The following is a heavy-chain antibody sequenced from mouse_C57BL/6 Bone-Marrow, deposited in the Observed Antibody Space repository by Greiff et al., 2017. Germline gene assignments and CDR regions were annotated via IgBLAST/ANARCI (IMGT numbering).Heavy chain of an antibody. D-gene: IGHD1-1*01. CDR3: ASPLLLRSSWFAY. Sequence: DVQLVESGGGLVKPGGSLKLSCAASGFTFSSYAMSWVRQTPEKRLEWVATISDGGSYTYYPDNVTGRFTITRDNAKNNLYLQMSHLTSEDAAMYYCASPLLLRSSWFAYWGQGTLVTVSA. CDR2: ISDGGSYT. J-gene: IGHJ3*01. V-gene: IGHV5-4*01. CDR1: GFTFSSYA.